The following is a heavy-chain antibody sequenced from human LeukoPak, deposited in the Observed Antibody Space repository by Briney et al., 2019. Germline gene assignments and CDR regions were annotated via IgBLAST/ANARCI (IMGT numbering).Heavy chain of an antibody. D-gene: IGHD5-24*01. Sequence: SETLSLTCTVSGYSISSGYYWGWIRQSPGKGLEWIGSIYHSGSTYYNPSLKSRVTISVDMSKNQFSLKLSSVTAADTAVYYCARGRDGYNFLNRGEYYYFDYWGQGTLVTVSS. CDR2: IYHSGST. V-gene: IGHV4-38-2*02. CDR1: GYSISSGYY. J-gene: IGHJ4*02. CDR3: ARGRDGYNFLNRGEYYYFDY.